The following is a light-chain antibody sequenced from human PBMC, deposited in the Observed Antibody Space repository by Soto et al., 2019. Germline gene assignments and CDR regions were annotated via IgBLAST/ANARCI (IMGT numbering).Light chain of an antibody. J-gene: IGKJ5*01. CDR2: KVS. CDR3: MQGTHVPFT. CDR1: QSLVYSDGRTY. Sequence: DVVVTQSPLSLSVTLGQPASISCRCSQSLVYSDGRTYLTWFQQRPGQSPRRLIYKVSILDSGVPDRFSGSGSGTNFILKISRVEAEDVGLYYCMQGTHVPFTFGQGTRLEIK. V-gene: IGKV2D-30*01.